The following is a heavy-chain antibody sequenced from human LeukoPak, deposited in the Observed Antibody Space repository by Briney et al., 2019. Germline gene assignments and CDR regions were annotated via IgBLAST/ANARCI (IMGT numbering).Heavy chain of an antibody. CDR2: ISYDGSNK. J-gene: IGHJ4*02. CDR3: ARHNRGVYDFFDF. CDR1: GFTFSSYA. D-gene: IGHD5/OR15-5a*01. Sequence: PGGSLRLSCAASGFTFSSYAMHWVRQAPGKGLEWVAVISYDGSNKYYADSVKGRFTISRDNSKNTLYLQMNNLRAEDTAIYYCARHNRGVYDFFDFWGQGTLVTVSS. V-gene: IGHV3-30*14.